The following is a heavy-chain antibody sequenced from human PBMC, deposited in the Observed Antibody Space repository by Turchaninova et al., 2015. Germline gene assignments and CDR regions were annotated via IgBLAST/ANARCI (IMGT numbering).Heavy chain of an antibody. CDR1: GFTFSSYA. D-gene: IGHD5-18*01. CDR2: FGGGGGSR. J-gene: IGHJ4*02. CDR3: AKDRIQLWRNFDY. Sequence: EMQLVESGGGLVQPGGSLRLSCAASGFTFSSYALSWVRRAPGKGLAWVLGFGGGGGSRYLGGSGEGRFPIFSCNAKKNTLYLQMNSLRAEDTAVYYCAKDRIQLWRNFDYWGQGTLVTVSS. V-gene: IGHV3-23*04.